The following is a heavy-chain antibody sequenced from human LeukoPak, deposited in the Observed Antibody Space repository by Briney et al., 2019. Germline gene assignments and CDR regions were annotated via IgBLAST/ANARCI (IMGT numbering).Heavy chain of an antibody. CDR3: ARRGRRYYDSSGPRNNAFDI. CDR1: GGSISRGSYY. J-gene: IGHJ3*02. V-gene: IGHV4-61*10. D-gene: IGHD3-22*01. Sequence: PSETLSLTCTVSGGSISRGSYYWSWIRQPAGKELEWIGYIYYSGSTNYNPSLKSRVTISVDTSKNQFSLKLSSVTAADTAVYYCARRGRRYYDSSGPRNNAFDIWGQGTMVTVSS. CDR2: IYYSGST.